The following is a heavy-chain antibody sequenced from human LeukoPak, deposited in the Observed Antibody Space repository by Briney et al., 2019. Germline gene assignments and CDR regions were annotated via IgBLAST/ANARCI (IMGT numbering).Heavy chain of an antibody. CDR3: ARHVVSHKLDWFDP. Sequence: SETLSLTCTVSGGSISSYYWSWIRQPPGKGLEWIGYIYYSGSTNYNPSLKSRVTISVDTSKNQFSLKLSSVTAADTAVYYCARHVVSHKLDWFDPWGQGTLVIVSS. D-gene: IGHD3-16*01. V-gene: IGHV4-59*08. CDR1: GGSISSYY. J-gene: IGHJ5*02. CDR2: IYYSGST.